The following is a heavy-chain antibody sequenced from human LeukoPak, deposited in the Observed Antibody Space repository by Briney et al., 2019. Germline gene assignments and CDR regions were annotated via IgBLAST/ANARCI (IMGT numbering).Heavy chain of an antibody. Sequence: PSETLSLTCTVSGGSISSSSYYWGWIRQPPGKGLEWIGSIYYSGSTYYNPSLKSRVTISVDTSKNQFSLKLSSVTAADTAVYYCARHAKSAAVVPAALAYYYYMDVWGKGTTVTVSS. V-gene: IGHV4-39*07. D-gene: IGHD2-2*01. J-gene: IGHJ6*03. CDR2: IYYSGST. CDR3: ARHAKSAAVVPAALAYYYYMDV. CDR1: GGSISSSSYY.